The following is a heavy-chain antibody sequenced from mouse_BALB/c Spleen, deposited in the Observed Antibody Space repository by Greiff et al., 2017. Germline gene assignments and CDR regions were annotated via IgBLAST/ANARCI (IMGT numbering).Heavy chain of an antibody. CDR3: AKDDGYSAWFAY. D-gene: IGHD2-3*01. CDR2: IYPYNGGT. CDR1: GYTFTDYN. V-gene: IGHV1S29*02. Sequence: EVKLVESGPELVKPGASVKISCKASGYTFTDYNMHWVKQSHGKSLEWIGYIYPYNGGTGYNQKFKSKATLTVDNSSSTAYMELRSLTSEDSAVYYCAKDDGYSAWFAYWGQGTLVTVSA. J-gene: IGHJ3*01.